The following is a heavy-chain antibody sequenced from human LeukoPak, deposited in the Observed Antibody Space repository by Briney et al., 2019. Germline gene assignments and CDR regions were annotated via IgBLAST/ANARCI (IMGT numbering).Heavy chain of an antibody. CDR2: ISSDSGTI. CDR1: GFVFSSYA. J-gene: IGHJ4*02. D-gene: IGHD3-10*01. CDR3: ARDKKGIDY. Sequence: GGSLRLSCAASGFVFSSYAMSWVRQAPGKGLEWISYISSDSGTIYYADSMKGRFTISRDNARNSLYLQMNSLRAEDTAVYYCARDKKGIDYWGQGTLVTVSS. V-gene: IGHV3-48*01.